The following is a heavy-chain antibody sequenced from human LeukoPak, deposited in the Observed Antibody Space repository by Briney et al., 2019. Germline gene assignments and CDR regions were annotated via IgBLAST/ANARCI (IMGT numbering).Heavy chain of an antibody. J-gene: IGHJ4*02. V-gene: IGHV3-20*01. CDR3: ARGNRGNYYDSSGYHFDY. CDR2: INSNGGST. D-gene: IGHD3-22*01. CDR1: GFTFDDYG. Sequence: GGSLRLSCAASGFTFDDYGMSWVRQAPGKGLEWVSGINSNGGSTGYADSVKGRFTISRDNAKNSLYLQMNSLRAEDTALYHCARGNRGNYYDSSGYHFDYWGQGTLVTVSS.